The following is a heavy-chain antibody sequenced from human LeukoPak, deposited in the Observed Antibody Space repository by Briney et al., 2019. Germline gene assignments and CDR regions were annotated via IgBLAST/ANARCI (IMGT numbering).Heavy chain of an antibody. CDR1: GGTFNSYT. J-gene: IGHJ6*02. CDR3: ARARFSAALGFGMDV. Sequence: GASVKVSCKASGGTFNSYTISWVRQAPGQGLEWMGGIIPIFGTANYAQKFQGRATITADESTSTAYMELSRLRYEDTAVYYCARARFSAALGFGMDVWGQGTTVTVSS. D-gene: IGHD6-13*01. CDR2: IIPIFGTA. V-gene: IGHV1-69*13.